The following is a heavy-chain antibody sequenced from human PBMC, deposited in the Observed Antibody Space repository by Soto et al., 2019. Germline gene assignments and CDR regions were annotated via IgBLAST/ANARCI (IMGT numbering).Heavy chain of an antibody. Sequence: SETLSLTCAVSGGSISSTYWWSWVRQPPGKGLEWIGEIYHSGSTNYNPSLKSRVTISLDKSKNQFSLKLRSVTAADTAVYYCAGSVVSSVWYLNWFDPWGQGTLVTVSS. CDR2: IYHSGST. J-gene: IGHJ5*02. D-gene: IGHD6-19*01. CDR1: GGSISSTYW. CDR3: AGSVVSSVWYLNWFDP. V-gene: IGHV4-4*02.